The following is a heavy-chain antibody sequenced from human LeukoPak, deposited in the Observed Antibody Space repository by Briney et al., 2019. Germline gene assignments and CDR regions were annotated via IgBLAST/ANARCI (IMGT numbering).Heavy chain of an antibody. CDR2: ISSSGSTI. Sequence: GGSLRLSCAASGFTFSSYAMSWVRQAPGKGLEWVSYISSSGSTIYYADSVKGRFTISRDNAKNSLYLQMNSLRAEDTALYYCARVKYSGSCPHDYWGQGTLVTVSS. CDR3: ARVKYSGSCPHDY. V-gene: IGHV3-48*04. D-gene: IGHD1-26*01. J-gene: IGHJ4*02. CDR1: GFTFSSYA.